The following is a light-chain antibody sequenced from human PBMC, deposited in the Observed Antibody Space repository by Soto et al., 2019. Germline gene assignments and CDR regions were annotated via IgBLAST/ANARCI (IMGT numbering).Light chain of an antibody. Sequence: QSGLTQPRSVSGSPGQSVTISCTGTSSDVGGYTYVSWYQQHPGKAPKLIIYDVTERPSGVPARFSGSKSGNTASLTISGLQAEDEADYYCCSYAGSYTYVFGTGTQLTVL. CDR1: SSDVGGYTY. CDR3: CSYAGSYTYV. J-gene: IGLJ1*01. CDR2: DVT. V-gene: IGLV2-11*01.